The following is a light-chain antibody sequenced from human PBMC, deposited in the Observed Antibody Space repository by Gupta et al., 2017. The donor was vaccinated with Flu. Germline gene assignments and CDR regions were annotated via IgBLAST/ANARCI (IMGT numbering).Light chain of an antibody. CDR3: QQRSNWPIT. J-gene: IGKJ4*01. CDR2: DAS. V-gene: IGKV3-11*01. Sequence: EIVLTHSPATLSWSPRERATLSCMASQSVSSYLAWYQQKPGQAPRLLIYDASNRSTGIPARFSGSGSGTEFTLTISSLEPEDFAVYYCQQRSNWPITFGRGTKVEIK. CDR1: QSVSSY.